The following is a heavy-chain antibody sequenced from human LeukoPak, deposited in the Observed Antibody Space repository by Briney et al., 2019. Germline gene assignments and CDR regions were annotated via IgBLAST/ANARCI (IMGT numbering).Heavy chain of an antibody. J-gene: IGHJ4*02. CDR1: GFTFSSYA. D-gene: IGHD6-13*01. CDR2: ISGSGGST. CDR3: ARGWIAAAGNGY. Sequence: GGSLRLSCAASGFTFSSYAMSWVRQAPGKGLEWVSAISGSGGSTYYADSVKGRFTISRDNAKNSLYLQMNSLRAEDTAVYYCARGWIAAAGNGYWGQGTLVTVSS. V-gene: IGHV3-23*01.